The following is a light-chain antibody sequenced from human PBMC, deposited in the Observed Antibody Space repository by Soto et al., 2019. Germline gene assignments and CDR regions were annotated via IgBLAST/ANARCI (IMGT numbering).Light chain of an antibody. J-gene: IGLJ1*01. Sequence: QSALTQPASLSGSPGQSITISCTGTSSVVGSYNLVSWYQQHPGKAPKLMIYEVNKRPSGVSNRFSGSKSGNTASLTISGLQAEDEADYYCCSYAGSSTYVFGTGTKVTVL. CDR2: EVN. CDR1: SSVVGSYNL. CDR3: CSYAGSSTYV. V-gene: IGLV2-23*02.